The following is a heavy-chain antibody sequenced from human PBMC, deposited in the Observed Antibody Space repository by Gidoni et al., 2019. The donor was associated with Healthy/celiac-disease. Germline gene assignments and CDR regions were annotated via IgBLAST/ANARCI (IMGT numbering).Heavy chain of an antibody. CDR2: IYPGASAT. CDR1: GNSFTSYW. Sequence: EVQLVQSGAEVKKHGESRKISGKGSGNSFTSYWIGWVRKMPGKGLEWMGIIYPGASATRYSPSFHGQVTISADKSIRTAYLQWSSLKASDPAMYYCARRPYAEAFDIWGQGTMVTVSS. V-gene: IGHV5-51*01. J-gene: IGHJ3*02. CDR3: ARRPYAEAFDI.